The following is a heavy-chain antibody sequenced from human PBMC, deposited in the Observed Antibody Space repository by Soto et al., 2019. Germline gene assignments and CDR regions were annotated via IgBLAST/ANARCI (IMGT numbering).Heavy chain of an antibody. CDR3: ASDTRSIAARFDP. CDR1: GGTFSSYA. CDR2: IIPIFGTA. Sequence: ASVKVSCKASGGTFSSYAISWVRQAPGQGLEWMGGIIPIFGTANYAQKFQGRVTITADESTSTAYMELSSLRSEDTAVYYCASDTRSIAARFDPWGQGTLVTVSS. J-gene: IGHJ5*02. V-gene: IGHV1-69*13. D-gene: IGHD6-6*01.